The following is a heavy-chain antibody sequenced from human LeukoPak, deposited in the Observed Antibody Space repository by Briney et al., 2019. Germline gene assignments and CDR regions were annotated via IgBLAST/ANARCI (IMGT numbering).Heavy chain of an antibody. Sequence: GGSLRLSCAASGFTFNSYGMHWVRQAPGKGLEWVAVISYDETDKYYADSVKGRFTVSRDNSKNTLYLQMNSLRAEDTAVYYCAKRYSSGWYYLDYWGQGTLVTVSS. V-gene: IGHV3-30*18. D-gene: IGHD6-19*01. CDR3: AKRYSSGWYYLDY. CDR1: GFTFNSYG. J-gene: IGHJ4*02. CDR2: ISYDETDK.